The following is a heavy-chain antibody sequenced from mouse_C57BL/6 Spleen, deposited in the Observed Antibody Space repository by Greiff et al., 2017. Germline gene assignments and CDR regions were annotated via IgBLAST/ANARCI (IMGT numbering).Heavy chain of an antibody. CDR3: ARDLRGYDWYFDV. CDR2: ISYDGSN. CDR1: GYSITSGYY. V-gene: IGHV3-6*01. Sequence: ESGPGLVKPSQSLSLTCSVTGYSITSGYYWNWIRQFPGNKLEWMGYISYDGSNNYNPSLKNRISITRDTSKNQFFLKLNSVTTEDTATYYCARDLRGYDWYFDVWGTGTTVTVSS. D-gene: IGHD2-2*01. J-gene: IGHJ1*03.